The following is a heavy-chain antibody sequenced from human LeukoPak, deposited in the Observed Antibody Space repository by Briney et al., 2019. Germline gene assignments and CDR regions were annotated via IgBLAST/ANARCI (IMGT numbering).Heavy chain of an antibody. J-gene: IGHJ4*02. Sequence: PGGSLRLSCAASGFTFDDYAMHWVRQAPGKGLEWVSGISWNSGSIGYADSVKGRFTISRDNAKNSLYLQMNSLRAEDTALYYCAKDRGAFSSWIQLSSPFDYWGQGTLVTVSS. CDR2: ISWNSGSI. CDR1: GFTFDDYA. D-gene: IGHD5-18*01. V-gene: IGHV3-9*01. CDR3: AKDRGAFSSWIQLSSPFDY.